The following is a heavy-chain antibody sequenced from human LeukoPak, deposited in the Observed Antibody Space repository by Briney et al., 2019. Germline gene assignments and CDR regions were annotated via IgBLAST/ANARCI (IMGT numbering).Heavy chain of an antibody. CDR2: INPNSGGT. CDR3: AREGRGWYFDL. CDR1: EYGFTGYY. J-gene: IGHJ2*01. Sequence: ASVKVSCKASEYGFTGYYMHWVRQAPGQGLEWMGWINPNSGGTNYAQKYQGRVTMTRDTSISTAYMDLSRLRSDDTAVYYCAREGRGWYFDLWGRGTLVTVSS. D-gene: IGHD3-10*01. V-gene: IGHV1-2*02.